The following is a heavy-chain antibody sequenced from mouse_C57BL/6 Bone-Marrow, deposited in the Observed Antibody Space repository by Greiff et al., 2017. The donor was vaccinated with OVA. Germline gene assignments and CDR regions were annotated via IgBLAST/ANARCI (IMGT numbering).Heavy chain of an antibody. CDR2: IDPENGDT. CDR3: TTYRYYDGNY. CDR1: GFNIKDDY. Sequence: VQLQQSGAELVRPGASVKLSCTASGFNIKDDYMHWVKQRPEQGLEWIGWIDPENGDTEYASKFQGKATITADTSSNTAYLQLSSLTSEDTAVYYCTTYRYYDGNYWGQGTTLTVSS. J-gene: IGHJ2*01. V-gene: IGHV14-4*01. D-gene: IGHD1-1*01.